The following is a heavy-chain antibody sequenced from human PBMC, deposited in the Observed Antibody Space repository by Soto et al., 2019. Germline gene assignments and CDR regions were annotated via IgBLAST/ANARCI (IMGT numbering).Heavy chain of an antibody. V-gene: IGHV3-72*01. Sequence: GGSLRLSCAASGFTFSDHYMDWVRQAPGKGLEWVGRSRNKANSYTTEYAASVKGRFTISRDDSKNSLYLQMNSLKTEDTAIYYCARGGYCSSTSCYSDYYGLDVWGQGTTVT. CDR3: ARGGYCSSTSCYSDYYGLDV. CDR2: SRNKANSYTT. CDR1: GFTFSDHY. J-gene: IGHJ6*02. D-gene: IGHD2-2*01.